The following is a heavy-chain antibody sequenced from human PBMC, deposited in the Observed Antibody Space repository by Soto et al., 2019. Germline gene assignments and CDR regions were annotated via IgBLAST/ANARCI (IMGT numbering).Heavy chain of an antibody. J-gene: IGHJ4*02. V-gene: IGHV1-46*03. Sequence: ASVKVSCKASGYTFTSYYMHWVRQAPGQGLEWMGIINPSGGSTSYAQKFQGRVTMTRETSTSTVYMELSSLRSDVTAVYYCARDEYYDFWSGYIRRPRSPDYWGQGTLVTVSS. CDR2: INPSGGST. CDR1: GYTFTSYY. D-gene: IGHD3-3*01. CDR3: ARDEYYDFWSGYIRRPRSPDY.